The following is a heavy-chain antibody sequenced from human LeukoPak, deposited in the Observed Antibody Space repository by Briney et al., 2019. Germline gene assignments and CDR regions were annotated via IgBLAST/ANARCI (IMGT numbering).Heavy chain of an antibody. CDR3: ARENPYADC. CDR2: IGFSGTAI. J-gene: IGHJ4*02. Sequence: GGSLRLSCTTSSFSFSDYDMNWVRQAPGKGLEWISHIGFSGTAITYADSVKGRFIISRDNAKNSLYLQMNSLRAEDTAVYYCARENPYADCRGQGTLVTVSS. D-gene: IGHD2-21*02. V-gene: IGHV3-48*03. CDR1: SFSFSDYD.